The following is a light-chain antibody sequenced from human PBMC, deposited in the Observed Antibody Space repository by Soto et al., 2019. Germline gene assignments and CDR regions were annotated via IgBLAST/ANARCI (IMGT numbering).Light chain of an antibody. CDR1: QNIGRF. V-gene: IGKV1-39*01. CDR3: QQSFTTPLT. Sequence: DIQMTQSPSSQLAYVGARVTITRRASQNIGRFLNWHQQKPGKAPNVLINVASTLRSGVPSRFSGSGSGTDFNLTINSLQPEDFATYFCQQSFTTPLTFGGGTKVDI. CDR2: VAS. J-gene: IGKJ4*01.